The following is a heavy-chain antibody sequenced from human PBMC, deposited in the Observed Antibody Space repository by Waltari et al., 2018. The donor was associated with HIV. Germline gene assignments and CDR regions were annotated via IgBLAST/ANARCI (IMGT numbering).Heavy chain of an antibody. CDR2: IQHSGST. D-gene: IGHD3-10*01. CDR1: GGSISSGNYY. J-gene: IGHJ4*02. CDR3: ARVSDSYGTVFEY. V-gene: IGHV4-31*03. Sequence: QVQLQESGPGLVKSSQTLSPPCTVSGGSISSGNYYWNRIRQHPGKGLEWIGYIQHSGSTYYNPSLKSRVSISVNTSKNQFSLNLTSVTAADTAVYYCARVSDSYGTVFEYWGQGTLVSVSS.